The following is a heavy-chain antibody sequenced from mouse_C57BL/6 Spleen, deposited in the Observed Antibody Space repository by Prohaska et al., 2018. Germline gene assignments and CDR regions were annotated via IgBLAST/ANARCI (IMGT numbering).Heavy chain of an antibody. CDR3: ARGYYGSSYWYVDV. D-gene: IGHD1-1*01. CDR2: IYPGSGNT. Sequence: GASVKLSCKASGYTFTDYYINWVKKRPGQGLEWIARIYPGSGNTYYNEKFKGKATLTAEKSSSTAYMQLSSLTSEDSAVYFCARGYYGSSYWYVDVWGTGTTVTVSS. V-gene: IGHV1-76*01. CDR1: GYTFTDYY. J-gene: IGHJ1*03.